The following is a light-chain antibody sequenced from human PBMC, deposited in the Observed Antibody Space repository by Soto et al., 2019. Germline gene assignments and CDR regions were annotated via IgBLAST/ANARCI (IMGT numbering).Light chain of an antibody. CDR1: SSNIGGNS. J-gene: IGLJ1*01. CDR3: GSWDSSLSAYV. V-gene: IGLV1-51*01. CDR2: DDN. Sequence: QSLLTQPPSVSAAPGQKVTISCSGSSSNIGGNSVSWYQQLPGTAPKLLIYDDNKRPSGIPDRFSGSKSGTSATLGITGVQTGDEADYYCGSWDSSLSAYVLGKGTKVTVL.